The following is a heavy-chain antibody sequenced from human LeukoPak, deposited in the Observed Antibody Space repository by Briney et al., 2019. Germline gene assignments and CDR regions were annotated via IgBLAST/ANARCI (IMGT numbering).Heavy chain of an antibody. Sequence: PSETLSLTCTFSGGSVRSGDYYWNWIRQPPGKGLEWVGYIYYTGGTQYNPSLNSRVTMSIDTSKNHLSLKLSSVTAADTAVYYCARDPSPLWFGEMRTYFDLWGRGTLVTVSS. J-gene: IGHJ2*01. D-gene: IGHD3-10*01. V-gene: IGHV4-30-4*01. CDR1: GGSVRSGDYY. CDR3: ARDPSPLWFGEMRTYFDL. CDR2: IYYTGGT.